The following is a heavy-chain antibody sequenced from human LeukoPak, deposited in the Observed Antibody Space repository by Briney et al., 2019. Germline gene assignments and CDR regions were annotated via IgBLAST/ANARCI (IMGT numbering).Heavy chain of an antibody. Sequence: GGSLRLSCAASGFTFSSSAMSWVRQAPGKGLEWVSAVSSSGGSTFYADSVKGRFTIPRDNSKNTLFLQMNSLRAEDTAIYYCAKRVFAAAQDYFFDYWGRGTLVTVSS. CDR3: AKRVFAAAQDYFFDY. J-gene: IGHJ4*02. D-gene: IGHD2-15*01. CDR2: VSSSGGST. CDR1: GFTFSSSA. V-gene: IGHV3-23*01.